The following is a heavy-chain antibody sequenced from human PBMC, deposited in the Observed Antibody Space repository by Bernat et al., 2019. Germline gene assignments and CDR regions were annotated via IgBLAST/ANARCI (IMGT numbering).Heavy chain of an antibody. CDR2: ISAYNGNT. V-gene: IGHV1-18*01. CDR3: ARDFRDYYDSSGWISEYFQP. CDR1: GYTFTSYG. J-gene: IGHJ1*01. Sequence: QVQLVQSGAEVKKPGASVKVSCKASGYTFTSYGISGVRQAPGQGREWMGWISAYNGNTNYAQKLQGRVTMTTETSTSTAYMELRSRRSDDTAVYYCARDFRDYYDSSGWISEYFQPWGQGTLVTVSS. D-gene: IGHD3-22*01.